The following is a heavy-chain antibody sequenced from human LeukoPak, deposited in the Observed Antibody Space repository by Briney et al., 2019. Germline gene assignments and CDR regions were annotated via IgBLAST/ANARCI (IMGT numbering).Heavy chain of an antibody. CDR1: GFTFSSYG. D-gene: IGHD2-2*01. Sequence: PGGSLRLSCAASGFTFSSYGMHWVRQAPGEGLEWVAVISYDGSNKYYADSVKGRFTISRDNSKNTLYLQMNSPRAEDTAVYYCAKRGYFYSTSCPKTGGLCMDVWGQGTTVTVSS. V-gene: IGHV3-30*18. CDR3: AKRGYFYSTSCPKTGGLCMDV. CDR2: ISYDGSNK. J-gene: IGHJ6*02.